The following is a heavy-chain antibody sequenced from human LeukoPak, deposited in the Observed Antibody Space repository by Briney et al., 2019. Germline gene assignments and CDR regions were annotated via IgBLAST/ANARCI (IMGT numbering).Heavy chain of an antibody. CDR3: ARDLFASGSYDL. D-gene: IGHD3-10*01. J-gene: IGHJ4*02. CDR2: INPDGGVR. CDR1: GFTFSMYW. V-gene: IGHV3-7*01. Sequence: GGSLRLSCTDSGFTFSMYWMSWVRQAPGKGLEWVGNINPDGGVRVYADSMKGRFFISRDNAQDSLHLQISLLRVEDTAVYYCARDLFASGSYDLWGQGTLVTVSS.